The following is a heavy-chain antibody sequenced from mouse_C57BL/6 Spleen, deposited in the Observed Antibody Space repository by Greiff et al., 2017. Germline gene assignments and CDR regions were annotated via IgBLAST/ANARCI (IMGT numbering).Heavy chain of an antibody. CDR3: ARYYGSSYVEYFDV. CDR2: ISSGSSTI. V-gene: IGHV5-17*01. CDR1: GFTFSDYG. D-gene: IGHD1-1*01. Sequence: EVNVVESGGGLVKPGGSLKLSCAASGFTFSDYGMHWVRQAPEKGLEWVAYISSGSSTIYYADTVKGRFTISRDNAKNTLFLQMTSLRSEDTAMYYCARYYGSSYVEYFDVWGTGTTVTVSS. J-gene: IGHJ1*03.